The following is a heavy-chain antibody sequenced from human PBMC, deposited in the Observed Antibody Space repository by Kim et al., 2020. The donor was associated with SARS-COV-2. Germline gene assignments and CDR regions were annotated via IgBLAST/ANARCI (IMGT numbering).Heavy chain of an antibody. D-gene: IGHD6-19*01. V-gene: IGHV3-30*04. Sequence: GSLRLSCAASGFTFSSYAMHWVRQAPGKGLEWVAVISYDGSNEYYADSVKGRFTISRDNSKNTLYLQMNSLRAEDTAVYYCAREHTYSSLGYWGQGTLVTVSS. CDR3: AREHTYSSLGY. CDR2: ISYDGSNE. CDR1: GFTFSSYA. J-gene: IGHJ4*02.